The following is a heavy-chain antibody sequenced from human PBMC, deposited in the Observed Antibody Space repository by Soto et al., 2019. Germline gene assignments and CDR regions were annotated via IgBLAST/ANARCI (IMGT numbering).Heavy chain of an antibody. J-gene: IGHJ4*02. CDR3: ARMNYYDTSGYPFDY. D-gene: IGHD3-22*01. CDR2: IYFRGTT. CDR1: GGSISSYY. Sequence: LSLTCTVSGGSISSYYWSWIRQPPGKGLEWIGYIYFRGTTNYNPSLKSRVTMSADTSKNQFSLKLSSVTAADTAVYYCARMNYYDTSGYPFDYWGQGMMVTVSS. V-gene: IGHV4-59*01.